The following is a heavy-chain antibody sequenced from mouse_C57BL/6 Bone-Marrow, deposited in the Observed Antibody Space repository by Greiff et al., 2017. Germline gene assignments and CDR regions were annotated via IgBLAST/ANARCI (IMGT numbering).Heavy chain of an antibody. V-gene: IGHV1-80*01. J-gene: IGHJ3*01. D-gene: IGHD3-2*02. CDR2: IYPGDGDT. CDR1: GYAFSSYW. CDR3: ARTAQATCGWFAY. Sequence: VKLQESGAELVKPGASVKISCKASGYAFSSYWMNWVKQRPGKGLEWIGQIYPGDGDTNYNGKFKGKATLTADKSSSTAYMQLSSLTSEDSAVYCCARTAQATCGWFAYWGQGTLVTVSA.